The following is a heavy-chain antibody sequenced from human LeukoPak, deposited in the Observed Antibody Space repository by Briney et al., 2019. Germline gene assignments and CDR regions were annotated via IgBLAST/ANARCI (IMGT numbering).Heavy chain of an antibody. Sequence: GGSLRLSCVASGFSFSDYDMYWVRQAAGRGLEWVSALGTNRDAYYLGSVRGRFTISRENVKNSLYLQMNSLGVEDTAVYYCATPRKWFYGSGSYFDYWGQGTLVTVSS. D-gene: IGHD3-10*01. J-gene: IGHJ4*02. CDR2: LGTNRDA. V-gene: IGHV3-13*01. CDR3: ATPRKWFYGSGSYFDY. CDR1: GFSFSDYD.